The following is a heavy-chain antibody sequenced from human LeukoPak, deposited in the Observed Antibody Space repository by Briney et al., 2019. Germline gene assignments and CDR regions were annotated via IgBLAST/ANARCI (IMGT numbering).Heavy chain of an antibody. V-gene: IGHV4-34*01. Sequence: PSETLSLTGAGYGWSFSGYYWVWIRQPPGNGREGSGEINHSGSTNYKPSLKSRITISVDTSKNQFSLKLSSVTAADTAVYYCARGQGWLQLIYWGQGTLVTVSS. J-gene: IGHJ4*02. CDR2: INHSGST. CDR3: ARGQGWLQLIY. CDR1: GWSFSGYY. D-gene: IGHD5-24*01.